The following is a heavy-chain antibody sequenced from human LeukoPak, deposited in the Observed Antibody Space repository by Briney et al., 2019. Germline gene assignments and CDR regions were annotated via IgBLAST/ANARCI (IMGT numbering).Heavy chain of an antibody. J-gene: IGHJ4*02. V-gene: IGHV3-30*02. D-gene: IGHD2-2*01. CDR3: AKEDIVVVPAAMNFDY. Sequence: AGGSLRVSCAASGFTFSSYGMHWVRQAPGKGLEWVACIRYDGSNKYYADSVKGRFTISRDNSKNTLYLQMNSLRAEDTAVYYCAKEDIVVVPAAMNFDYWGQGTLVTVSS. CDR1: GFTFSSYG. CDR2: IRYDGSNK.